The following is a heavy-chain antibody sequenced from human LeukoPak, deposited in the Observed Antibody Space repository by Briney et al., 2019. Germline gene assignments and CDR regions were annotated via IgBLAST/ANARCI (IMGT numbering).Heavy chain of an antibody. D-gene: IGHD6-19*01. J-gene: IGHJ1*01. CDR2: ISDSGSST. V-gene: IGHV3-23*01. CDR3: AKDGATIAVAPEYFQH. Sequence: TGGSLRLSCAASGFTFSSYAMIWVRQAPGKGLEWVSGISDSGSSTYYADSVKGRFTISRDNSKNTVYLQMNSLRAEDTAVYYCAKDGATIAVAPEYFQHWGQGTLVTVSS. CDR1: GFTFSSYA.